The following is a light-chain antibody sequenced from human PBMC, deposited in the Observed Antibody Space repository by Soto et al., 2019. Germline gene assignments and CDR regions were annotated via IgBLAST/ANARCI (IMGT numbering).Light chain of an antibody. CDR2: AAS. CDR1: QSVNTN. Sequence: EVVMTQSPSTLSVSTGERASLSCRASQSVNTNLAWYQQRPGQAPRVLIYAASTRATGIPARFTGSGSGTEFTLTISSLQSEDFAVYYCQQYHIWPPWTSGQGTKVDIK. V-gene: IGKV3-15*01. CDR3: QQYHIWPPWT. J-gene: IGKJ1*01.